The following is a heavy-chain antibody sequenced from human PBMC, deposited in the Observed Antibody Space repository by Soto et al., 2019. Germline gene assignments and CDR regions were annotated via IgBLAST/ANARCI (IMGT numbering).Heavy chain of an antibody. Sequence: ETLSLTCTVSGGSVSSGSYYWSWIRQPPGKGLEWIGYIYYSGSTNYKPSLKSRVTISVDTSKNHFSLKMSSVTDADTAVYYCARAYLLLAFDYWGQGTLVTVSS. CDR1: GGSVSSGSYY. J-gene: IGHJ4*02. D-gene: IGHD2-2*01. CDR2: IYYSGST. CDR3: ARAYLLLAFDY. V-gene: IGHV4-61*01.